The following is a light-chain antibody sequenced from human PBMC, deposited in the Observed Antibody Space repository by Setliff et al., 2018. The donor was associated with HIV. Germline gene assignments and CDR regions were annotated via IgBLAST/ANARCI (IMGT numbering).Light chain of an antibody. CDR1: SSDVGGSNY. J-gene: IGLJ1*01. CDR3: SSYTFSSTPYV. Sequence: QSVLTQPASVSGSPGQSITISCTGTSSDVGGSNYVSWCQQHPGKAPKLMIYEVSNRPSWVSNRFSGSKSGNTASLTISGLQAEDEADYYCSSYTFSSTPYVFGTGTKVTVL. CDR2: EVS. V-gene: IGLV2-14*01.